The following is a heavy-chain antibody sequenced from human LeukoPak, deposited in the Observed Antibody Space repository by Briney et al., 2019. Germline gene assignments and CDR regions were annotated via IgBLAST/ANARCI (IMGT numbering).Heavy chain of an antibody. CDR2: ISGSGGST. CDR1: GFTVSSNY. CDR3: ARGGYYYDSSGYYYQNPDY. D-gene: IGHD3-22*01. J-gene: IGHJ4*02. V-gene: IGHV3-23*01. Sequence: PGGSLRLSCAASGFTVSSNYMSWVRQAPGKGLEWVSAISGSGGSTYYADSVKGRFTISRDNSKNTLYLQMNSLRAEDTAVYYCARGGYYYDSSGYYYQNPDYWGQGTLVTVSS.